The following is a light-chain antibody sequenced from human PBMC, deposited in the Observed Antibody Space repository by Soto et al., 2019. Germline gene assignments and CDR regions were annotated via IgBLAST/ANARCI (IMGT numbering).Light chain of an antibody. CDR1: RSDVGSYNL. Sequence: SVLTQPASVSVSPGQSITISCTGTRSDVGSYNLVSWYQQHPGKAPKLMIYEGSKRPSGVSNRFSGSKSGNTASLTISGLQAEDEADYYCCSYAGSSTYVFGTGTKVTVL. V-gene: IGLV2-23*01. CDR3: CSYAGSSTYV. CDR2: EGS. J-gene: IGLJ1*01.